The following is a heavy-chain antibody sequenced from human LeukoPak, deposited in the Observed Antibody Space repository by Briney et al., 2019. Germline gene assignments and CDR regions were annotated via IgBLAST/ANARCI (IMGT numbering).Heavy chain of an antibody. J-gene: IGHJ4*02. CDR1: GFTFSDYY. D-gene: IGHD3-3*01. CDR2: ISSSGSTI. CDR3: ASIPDFWRGYYLDY. V-gene: IGHV3-11*04. Sequence: GGSLRLSCAASGFTFSDYYMSWIRQAPGKGLEWVSYISSSGSTIYYADSVKGRFTISRDNAKNSLYLQMNSLRAEDTAVYYCASIPDFWRGYYLDYWGQGTLVTVSS.